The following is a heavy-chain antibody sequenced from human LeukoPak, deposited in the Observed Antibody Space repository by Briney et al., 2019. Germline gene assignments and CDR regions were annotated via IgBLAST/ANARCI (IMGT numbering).Heavy chain of an antibody. J-gene: IGHJ4*02. D-gene: IGHD5-18*01. V-gene: IGHV1-2*02. Sequence: ASVKVSCKASRYTFTGYYMHWVRQAPGQGLKWMGWINPNSGVTDYAQNFQGRVTMTRDTSISTAYVELSRLRSDDTAVYYCARGTGEGYTYGRYYFDYWGQGTLVTVSS. CDR1: RYTFTGYY. CDR2: INPNSGVT. CDR3: ARGTGEGYTYGRYYFDY.